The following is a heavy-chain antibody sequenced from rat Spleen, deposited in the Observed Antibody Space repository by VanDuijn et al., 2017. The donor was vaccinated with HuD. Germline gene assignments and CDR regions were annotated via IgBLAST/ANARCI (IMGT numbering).Heavy chain of an antibody. CDR1: GFTFSNYY. CDR2: ISTGGGST. D-gene: IGHD1-2*01. CDR3: TPGSSYMNWYFDF. V-gene: IGHV5-27*01. J-gene: IGHJ1*01. Sequence: EVQLVESGGGLVQPGRSLKLSCAASGFTFSNYYMAWVRQAPTKGLEWVAYISTGGGSTYYRDSVKGRFTISSDNAKSTLYLQMDSLRSEDTATYYCTPGSSYMNWYFDFWGPGTMVTVSS.